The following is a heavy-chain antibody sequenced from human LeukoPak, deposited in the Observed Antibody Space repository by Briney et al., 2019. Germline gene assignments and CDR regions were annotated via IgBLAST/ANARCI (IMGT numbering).Heavy chain of an antibody. V-gene: IGHV3-7*05. J-gene: IGHJ4*02. CDR3: ARDGYSHPHGY. D-gene: IGHD5-18*01. CDR2: IKQDGSEK. CDR1: GFTFSSYW. Sequence: GGSLRLSCAASGFTFSSYWMSWVRQAPGKGLEWVANIKQDGSEKYYVDSVKGRFTISRDNAKNPLYLQMNSLRAEDTAVYYCARDGYSHPHGYWGQGCLVTVSS.